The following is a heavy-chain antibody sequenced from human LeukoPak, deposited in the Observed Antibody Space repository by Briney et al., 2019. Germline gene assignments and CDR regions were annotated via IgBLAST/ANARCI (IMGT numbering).Heavy chain of an antibody. CDR1: GGSISNFY. CDR2: IHIREST. Sequence: SETLSLTCTVSGGSISNFYWGWIRQPAGKGLEWIGRIHIRESTDYSPSLKSRVSMSVDTSKNQFSLKLTSVTAADTAVYYCARRSHGDWFHFDLWGRGTLVTVSS. J-gene: IGHJ2*01. V-gene: IGHV4-4*07. CDR3: ARRSHGDWFHFDL. D-gene: IGHD3/OR15-3a*01.